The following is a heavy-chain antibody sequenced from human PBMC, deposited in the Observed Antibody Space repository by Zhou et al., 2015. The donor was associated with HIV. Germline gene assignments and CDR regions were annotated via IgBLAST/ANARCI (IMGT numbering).Heavy chain of an antibody. V-gene: IGHV3-33*05. J-gene: IGHJ6*02. CDR1: FHLQNSG. CDR2: IPYDGHGR. CDR3: ARDMSRSYYGMDV. D-gene: IGHD3-10*02. Sequence: VQLVESGEPWSSRGVSQTLLCSVWFHLQNSGMHWVRQAPGKGLEWVALIPYDGHGREYVDSVKGRFTISRDNAKNSLCLQMNSLRDEDTAVYYCARDMSRSYYGMDVWGQGTTVTVSS.